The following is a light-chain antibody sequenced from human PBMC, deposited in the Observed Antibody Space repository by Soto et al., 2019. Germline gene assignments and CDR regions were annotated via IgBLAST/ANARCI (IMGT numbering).Light chain of an antibody. J-gene: IGKJ1*01. CDR1: QKISSRY. CDR2: GAS. CDR3: QQYGSSGT. V-gene: IGKV3-20*01. Sequence: EIVLTHSPGTLSLSPGERATLSCRASQKISSRYLAWYLQKPGQAPRLLIYGASNRATGIPDRFSGSGSGTDFTLTISRLEPEDFAVYYCQQYGSSGTFGQGTKVDIK.